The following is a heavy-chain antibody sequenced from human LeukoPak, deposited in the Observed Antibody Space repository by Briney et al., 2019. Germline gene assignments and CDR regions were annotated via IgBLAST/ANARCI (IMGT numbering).Heavy chain of an antibody. CDR2: IYPGDSDT. CDR1: GFSFSNYW. J-gene: IGHJ3*02. V-gene: IGHV5-51*01. D-gene: IGHD4-17*01. Sequence: GESLKISCKGSGFSFSNYWIAWVRQKPGKGLEWMGIIYPGDSDTRYSPSFEGQVIISADGSINTAYLQWRSLKASDTAIYFCARHTASGTVSLSGFEIWGQGTLVIVSS. CDR3: ARHTASGTVSLSGFEI.